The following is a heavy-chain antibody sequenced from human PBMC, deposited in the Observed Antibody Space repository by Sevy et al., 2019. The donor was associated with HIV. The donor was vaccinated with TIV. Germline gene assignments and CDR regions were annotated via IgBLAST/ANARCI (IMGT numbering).Heavy chain of an antibody. D-gene: IGHD6-13*01. CDR2: IYYSGRT. Sequence: SETLSLTCTVSGGSISSGGYYWSWIRQHPGKGLEWIGYIYYSGRTYYNPSLKSRVTISVDTSKNQFSLKLSSVTAADTAVYYCARDGGTIAAAGTTHRRLDPWGQGTLVTVSS. CDR1: GGSISSGGYY. CDR3: ARDGGTIAAAGTTHRRLDP. J-gene: IGHJ5*02. V-gene: IGHV4-31*03.